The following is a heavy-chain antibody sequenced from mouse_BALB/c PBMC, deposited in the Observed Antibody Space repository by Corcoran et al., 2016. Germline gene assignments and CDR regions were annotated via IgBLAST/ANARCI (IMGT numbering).Heavy chain of an antibody. J-gene: IGHJ1*01. V-gene: IGHV14-3*02. D-gene: IGHD4-1*01. CDR3: ANWDWYFDV. Sequence: EVQLQQSGAELVKPGASVKLSCTAAGFNIKDTYMHWVKQRPEQGLEWIGRIDPANGNTKYDPKFQGKATITADPSSNTAYLQLSSLTSEDTAVYYCANWDWYFDVWGAGTTVTVSS. CDR1: GFNIKDTY. CDR2: IDPANGNT.